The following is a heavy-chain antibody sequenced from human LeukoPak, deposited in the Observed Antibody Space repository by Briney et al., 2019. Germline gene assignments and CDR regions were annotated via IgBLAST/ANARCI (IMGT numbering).Heavy chain of an antibody. J-gene: IGHJ4*02. V-gene: IGHV4-61*02. CDR2: IYSSGSI. CDR1: AASTSSSSYY. Sequence: SQTLSPTCTLSAASTSSSSYYSSWIRQPAWKGLEWIGRIYSSGSINYNPSLKSRVTISVDTSKKQFSLELSSVTAADTAVYYCARDAGPLWGQGTLVTVSS. CDR3: ARDAGPL.